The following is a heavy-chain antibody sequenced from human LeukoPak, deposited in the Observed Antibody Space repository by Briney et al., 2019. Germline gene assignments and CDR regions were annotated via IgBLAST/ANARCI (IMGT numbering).Heavy chain of an antibody. V-gene: IGHV3-7*01. CDR3: ARDRRRGIVVVPAAAGNWFDP. Sequence: PGGSLRLSCAASGFTLSSYWMSWVRQAPGKGLEWVANIKQDGSEKYYVDSVKGRFTISRDNAKNSLYLQMNSLRAEDTAVYCCARDRRRGIVVVPAAAGNWFDPWGQGTLVTVSS. CDR2: IKQDGSEK. D-gene: IGHD2-2*01. J-gene: IGHJ5*02. CDR1: GFTLSSYW.